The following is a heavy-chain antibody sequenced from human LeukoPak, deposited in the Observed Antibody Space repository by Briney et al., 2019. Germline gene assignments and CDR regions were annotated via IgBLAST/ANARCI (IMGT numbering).Heavy chain of an antibody. Sequence: GGSLRLSCAASGFTFSSYWMTWVRQAPGKGLEWVANIKQDGSKKSYVDSVKGRFTISRDNAKNSLYLQMNSLRAEDTAVYYCARGSGYYDFCLDYWGQGTLVTVSS. CDR2: IKQDGSKK. D-gene: IGHD3-3*01. V-gene: IGHV3-7*01. CDR1: GFTFSSYW. J-gene: IGHJ4*02. CDR3: ARGSGYYDFCLDY.